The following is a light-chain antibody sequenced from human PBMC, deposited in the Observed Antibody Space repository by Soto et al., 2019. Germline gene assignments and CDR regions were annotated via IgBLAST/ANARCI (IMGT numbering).Light chain of an antibody. V-gene: IGKV3-15*01. CDR3: QQYDNWPRT. J-gene: IGKJ1*01. CDR1: QSISSN. Sequence: EIVMTQSPATLSVSPGERATLSCRASQSISSNLAWYQQTPGQAPRLLIYDASTRATGVPARFGGSGSGTEFTLTLSNLQSEDFASYYCQQYDNWPRTFGQGNKVEVK. CDR2: DAS.